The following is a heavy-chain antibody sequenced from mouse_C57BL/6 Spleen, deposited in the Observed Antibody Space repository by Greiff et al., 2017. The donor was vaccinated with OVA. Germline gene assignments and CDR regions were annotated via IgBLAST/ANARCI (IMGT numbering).Heavy chain of an antibody. J-gene: IGHJ4*01. CDR1: GYTFTDYE. CDR3: TRRGTDYARDY. CDR2: IDPEPGGT. Sequence: VQLQQSGAELVRPGASVTLSCKASGYTFTDYEMHWVKQTPVHGLEWIGAIDPEPGGTAYNQKFKGKAILTADKSSSTAYMELRSLTSEDSAVYYCTRRGTDYARDYWGQGTSVTVSS. D-gene: IGHD3-3*01. V-gene: IGHV1-15*01.